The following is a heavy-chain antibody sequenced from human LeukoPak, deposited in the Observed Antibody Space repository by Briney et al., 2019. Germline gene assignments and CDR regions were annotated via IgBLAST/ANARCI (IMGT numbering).Heavy chain of an antibody. CDR3: AKDLQYCSSTSCYVLGDAFDI. D-gene: IGHD2-2*01. CDR2: ISGSGGST. Sequence: AGGSLRLSCAASGFTFSSYAMGWVRQAPGKGLEWVSAISGSGGSTYYADSVKGRFTISRDNSKNALYLQMNSLRAEDTAVYYCAKDLQYCSSTSCYVLGDAFDIWGQGTMVTVSS. CDR1: GFTFSSYA. V-gene: IGHV3-23*01. J-gene: IGHJ3*02.